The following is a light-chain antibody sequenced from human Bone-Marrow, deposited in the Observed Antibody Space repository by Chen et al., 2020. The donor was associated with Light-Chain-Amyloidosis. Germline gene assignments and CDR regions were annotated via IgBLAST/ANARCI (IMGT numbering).Light chain of an antibody. J-gene: IGLJ2*01. CDR2: GKN. CDR1: SLRSYY. CDR3: DSRDSSDNHLV. V-gene: IGLV3-19*01. Sequence: SSELTQDPAVSVALGQTVRTPCQGDSLRSYYASWYQQKPGQAPVLVIYGKNNRPSGIPDRFSGSSSGNTASLTITGAQAEDEADYYCDSRDSSDNHLVFGGGTKLTVL.